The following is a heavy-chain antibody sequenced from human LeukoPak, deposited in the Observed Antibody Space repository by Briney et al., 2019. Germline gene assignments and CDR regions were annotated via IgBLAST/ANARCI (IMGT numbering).Heavy chain of an antibody. CDR1: GGAFSSSA. Sequence: ASVKVSCKASGGAFSSSAISWVRQAPGQGLEWMGGIIPIFGTANYAQKFQGRVTITADESTSTAYMELSSLRSEDTAVYYCARTRRYCSGGTCYSPFDYWGQGTLVTVSS. V-gene: IGHV1-69*13. CDR3: ARTRRYCSGGTCYSPFDY. CDR2: IIPIFGTA. J-gene: IGHJ4*02. D-gene: IGHD2-15*01.